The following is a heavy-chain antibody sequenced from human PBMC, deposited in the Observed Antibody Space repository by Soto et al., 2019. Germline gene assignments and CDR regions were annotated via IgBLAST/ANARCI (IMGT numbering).Heavy chain of an antibody. D-gene: IGHD2-2*01. Sequence: SETLSLTCAVSGGSISSSNWWSWVRQPPGKGLEWIGEIYHSGSTNYNPSLKSRVTISVDKSKNQFSLKLSSVTAADTAVYYCARAWLYCSSTSCYEDYYGMDVWGQGTTVTVSS. CDR3: ARAWLYCSSTSCYEDYYGMDV. V-gene: IGHV4-4*02. J-gene: IGHJ6*02. CDR2: IYHSGST. CDR1: GGSISSSNW.